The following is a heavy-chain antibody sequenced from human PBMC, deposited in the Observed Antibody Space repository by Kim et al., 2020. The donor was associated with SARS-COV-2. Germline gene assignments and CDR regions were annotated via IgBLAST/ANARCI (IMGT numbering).Heavy chain of an antibody. J-gene: IGHJ4*02. V-gene: IGHV3-72*01. D-gene: IGHD2-15*01. Sequence: GRFTISRDDSKNSLYLQMNSLKTEDTAVYYCARDLVVVVVAATRYLLFDYWGQGTLVTVSS. CDR3: ARDLVVVVVAATRYLLFDY.